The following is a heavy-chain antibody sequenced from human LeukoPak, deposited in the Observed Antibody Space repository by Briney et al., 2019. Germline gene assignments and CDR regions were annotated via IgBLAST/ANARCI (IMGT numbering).Heavy chain of an antibody. CDR3: ARTYYYDSSGDRYFDL. Sequence: GESLKISCKGSGYSFTSYWIGWVRQMPGKGLEWMGIIYPGDSDTRYSPSFQGQVTISADKSISTAYLQWSSLKASDTAMYYCARTYYYDSSGDRYFDLWGRGTLVTVSS. D-gene: IGHD3-22*01. J-gene: IGHJ2*01. V-gene: IGHV5-51*01. CDR1: GYSFTSYW. CDR2: IYPGDSDT.